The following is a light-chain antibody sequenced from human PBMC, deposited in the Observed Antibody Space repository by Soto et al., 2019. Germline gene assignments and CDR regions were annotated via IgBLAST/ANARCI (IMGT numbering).Light chain of an antibody. Sequence: DIQMTQSPPSLSASVGARVTITCRTSQSISMSLNWYQQKPGRAPSVLIYGASRLHSGVPSRFSGGGSGTDFTLTISSLQPEDFATYYCQESHSYFWGTFGPGTKVDIK. V-gene: IGKV1-39*01. CDR2: GAS. CDR1: QSISMS. J-gene: IGKJ1*01. CDR3: QESHSYFWGT.